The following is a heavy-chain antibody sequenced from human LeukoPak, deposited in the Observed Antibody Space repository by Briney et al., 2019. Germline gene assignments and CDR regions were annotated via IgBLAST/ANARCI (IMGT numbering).Heavy chain of an antibody. J-gene: IGHJ6*02. D-gene: IGHD5-24*01. Sequence: ASVKVSCKASGYTFTSYAMHRVRQAPGQRLEWMGWINAGNGNTKYSQKFQGRVTITRDTSASTAYMELSSLRSEDTAVYYCASTVMATVNRGYYYGMDVWGQGTTVTVSS. CDR2: INAGNGNT. V-gene: IGHV1-3*01. CDR1: GYTFTSYA. CDR3: ASTVMATVNRGYYYGMDV.